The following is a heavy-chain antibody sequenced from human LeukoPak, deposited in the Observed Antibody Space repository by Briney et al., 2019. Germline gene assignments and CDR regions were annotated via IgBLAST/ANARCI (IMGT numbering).Heavy chain of an antibody. CDR3: AKGGATVIDY. V-gene: IGHV3-74*01. D-gene: IGHD4-17*01. CDR2: INSDGIST. CDR1: AFTFSSYW. J-gene: IGHJ4*02. Sequence: GGSLRLSCAASAFTFSSYWMHWVRQAPGKGLVWVSRINSDGISTSYADSVKGQFTISRDNAKNTLYLQMNSLRAEDTAVYYCAKGGATVIDYWGQGTLVTVSS.